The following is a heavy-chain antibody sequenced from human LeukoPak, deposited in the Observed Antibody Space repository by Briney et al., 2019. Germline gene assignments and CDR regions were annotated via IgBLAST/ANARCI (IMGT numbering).Heavy chain of an antibody. CDR1: GFTFSSYS. D-gene: IGHD6-19*01. V-gene: IGHV3-48*04. J-gene: IGHJ6*02. CDR3: ARVPIAVAGYYYYGMDV. CDR2: ISSSSSTI. Sequence: GGSLRLSCAASGFTFSSYSMNWVRQAPGKGLEWVSYISSSSSTIYYADSVKGRFTISRDNAKNSLYLQMNSLRAEDTAVYYCARVPIAVAGYYYYGMDVWGQGTTVTVSS.